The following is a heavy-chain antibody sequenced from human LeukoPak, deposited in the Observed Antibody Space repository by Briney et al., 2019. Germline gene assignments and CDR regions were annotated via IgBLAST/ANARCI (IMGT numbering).Heavy chain of an antibody. V-gene: IGHV3-11*01. CDR1: GFTFSDYY. J-gene: IGHJ5*02. Sequence: GGSLRLSCAASGFTFSDYYMSWIRQAPGKGLEWVSYISSSGSTIYYADSVKGRFTISRDNAKNSLYLQMNSLRADDTAVYYCAKDLGYCSGGSCYHDPWGQGTLVTVSS. CDR3: AKDLGYCSGGSCYHDP. D-gene: IGHD2-15*01. CDR2: ISSSGSTI.